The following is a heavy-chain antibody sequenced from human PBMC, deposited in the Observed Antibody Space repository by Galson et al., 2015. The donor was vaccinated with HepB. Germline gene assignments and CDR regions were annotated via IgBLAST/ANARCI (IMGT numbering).Heavy chain of an antibody. J-gene: IGHJ4*02. V-gene: IGHV1-58*01. CDR3: AAADDYYDSSGALDY. CDR1: GFTFTSSA. Sequence: SVKVSCKASGFTFTSSAVQWVRQARGQRLEWIGWIVVGSGNTNYAQKFQERVTITRDMSTSTAYMELSSLRSEDTAVYYCAAADDYYDSSGALDYWGQGTLVTVSS. D-gene: IGHD3-22*01. CDR2: IVVGSGNT.